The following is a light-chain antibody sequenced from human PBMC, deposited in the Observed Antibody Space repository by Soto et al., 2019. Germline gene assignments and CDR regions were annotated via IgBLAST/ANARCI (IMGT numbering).Light chain of an antibody. Sequence: QSALTQPRSVSGSPGQSVTISCTGTSSDVGDSNYVSWYQHHPGTAPKLMIYDVSKRPSGVPDRFSAFKSGNTASLTISGLQAEDEADYYCCSYAGTYMWVFGGGTQLTVL. CDR2: DVS. CDR1: SSDVGDSNY. CDR3: CSYAGTYMWV. V-gene: IGLV2-11*01. J-gene: IGLJ2*01.